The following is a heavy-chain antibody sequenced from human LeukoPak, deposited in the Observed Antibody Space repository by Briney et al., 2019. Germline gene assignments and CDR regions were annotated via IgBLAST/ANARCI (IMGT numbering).Heavy chain of an antibody. D-gene: IGHD3-10*01. CDR3: ARSHNPRGGPDY. CDR2: IYHSGST. Sequence: SETLSLTCTVSGYSISSGYYWRWIRQPPGKGLEWIGSIYHSGSTYYNPSLKSRVTISVDTSKNQFSLKLSSVTAADTAVYYCARSHNPRGGPDYWGQGTLVTVSS. J-gene: IGHJ4*02. V-gene: IGHV4-38-2*02. CDR1: GYSISSGYY.